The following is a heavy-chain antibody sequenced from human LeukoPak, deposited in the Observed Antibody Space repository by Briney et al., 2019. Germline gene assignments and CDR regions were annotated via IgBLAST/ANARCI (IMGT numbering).Heavy chain of an antibody. CDR3: AGSGVVVTAIDY. CDR1: GGSFSGYY. J-gene: IGHJ4*02. CDR2: INHSGST. V-gene: IGHV4-34*01. D-gene: IGHD2-21*02. Sequence: SETLSLTCAVYGGSFSGYYWSWIRQPPGKGLEWIGEINHSGSTNYNPSLKSRVTISVDTSKNQFSLKLSSVTAADTAVYYCAGSGVVVTAIDYWGQGTLVTVSS.